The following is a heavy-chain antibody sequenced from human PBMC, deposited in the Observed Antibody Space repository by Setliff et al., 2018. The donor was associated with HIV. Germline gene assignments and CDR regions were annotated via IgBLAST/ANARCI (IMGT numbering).Heavy chain of an antibody. V-gene: IGHV1-69*10. CDR1: GDTFSSYA. Sequence: SVKVSCKASGDTFSSYAISWVRQAPGQGLEWMGGIIPILGMGNHAQKFQGRVTITADKSANTAYMELTSLRSEDTAVYYCARRSGWSDSYYYAMDIWGQGTTVTVSS. CDR2: IIPILGMG. D-gene: IGHD6-19*01. CDR3: ARRSGWSDSYYYAMDI. J-gene: IGHJ6*02.